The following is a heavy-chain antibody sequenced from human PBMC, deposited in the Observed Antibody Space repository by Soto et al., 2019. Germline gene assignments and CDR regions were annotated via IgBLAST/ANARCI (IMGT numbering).Heavy chain of an antibody. Sequence: SQTLSLTCVISGDSVTSNLVTWNWIRQSPSRGLEWLGRTYYRSKWYSDYAVSVKSRVSINPDTSENQVSLQLNSVTPEDTAVYYCSRLIRHSLLDYWGQGTPVIVSS. CDR3: SRLIRHSLLDY. D-gene: IGHD2-21*01. CDR2: TYYRSKWYS. V-gene: IGHV6-1*01. J-gene: IGHJ4*02. CDR1: GDSVTSNLVT.